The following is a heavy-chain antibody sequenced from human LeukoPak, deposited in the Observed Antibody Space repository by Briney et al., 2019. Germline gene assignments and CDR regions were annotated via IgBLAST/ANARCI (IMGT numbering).Heavy chain of an antibody. D-gene: IGHD3-16*02. CDR2: INDNGGT. CDR1: GGPFSGYY. J-gene: IGHJ5*02. V-gene: IGHV4-34*01. CDR3: ARHWTLGLYYDYVWGSYRPNWFDP. Sequence: PSETLSLTCTVYGGPFSGYYWTWIRQPPGKGLEWIGEINDNGGTNYNPSLKSRVTISVDTSKNQFSLKLSSVTAADTAVYYCARHWTLGLYYDYVWGSYRPNWFDPWGQGTLVTVSS.